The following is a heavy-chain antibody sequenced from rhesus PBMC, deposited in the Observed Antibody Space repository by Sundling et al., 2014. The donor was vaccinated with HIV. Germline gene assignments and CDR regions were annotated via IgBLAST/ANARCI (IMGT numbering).Heavy chain of an antibody. CDR2: IYGNSAST. J-gene: IGHJ4*01. D-gene: IGHD6-25*01. Sequence: QVQLQESGPGLVKPSETLSLTCAVPGDSFSGYYWGWIRQPPGQGLEWIGYIYGNSASTNYNPSLKNRVTVSKDTSKNQFSLKLTSVTAADTAVYYCAREGAAELDYWGQGVLVTVSS. V-gene: IGHV4-147*01. CDR1: GDSFSGYY. CDR3: AREGAAELDY.